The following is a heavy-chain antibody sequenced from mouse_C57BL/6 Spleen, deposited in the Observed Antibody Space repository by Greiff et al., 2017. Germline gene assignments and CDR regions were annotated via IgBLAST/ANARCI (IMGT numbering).Heavy chain of an antibody. V-gene: IGHV5-6*01. CDR1: GFTFSSYG. Sequence: EVKLVESGGDLVKPGGSLKLSCAASGFTFSSYGMSWVRQTPDKRLEWVATISSGGSYTYYPDSGKGRFTISRDTAKNTLYLQMSSLKSEDTAMYYCARHTDVYFDYWGQGTTLTVSS. CDR2: ISSGGSYT. CDR3: ARHTDVYFDY. J-gene: IGHJ2*01.